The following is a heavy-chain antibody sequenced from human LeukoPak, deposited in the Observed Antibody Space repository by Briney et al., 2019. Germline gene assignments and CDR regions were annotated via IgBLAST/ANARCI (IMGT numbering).Heavy chain of an antibody. J-gene: IGHJ4*02. D-gene: IGHD1-14*01. V-gene: IGHV4-4*02. CDR2: IHRSGSP. CDR1: LDSTTSNF. Sequence: SETLSLTCTVSLDSTTSNFWSWVRQPPGKGLEWIGEIHRSGSPNYNPSLQSRVTISIDRSRTQIVLELSSVTAADTAVYYCAREILGGFNPGAYWGQGILVTVSS. CDR3: AREILGGFNPGAY.